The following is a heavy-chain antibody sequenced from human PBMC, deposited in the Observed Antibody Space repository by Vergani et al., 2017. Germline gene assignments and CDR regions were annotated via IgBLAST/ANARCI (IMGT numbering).Heavy chain of an antibody. CDR1: GGSISSYD. D-gene: IGHD1-26*01. CDR2: IYTSGST. V-gene: IGHV4-4*07. Sequence: QVQLQESGPGLVKPSETLSLTCTVSGGSISSYDWSWIRQPAGKGLEWIGRIYTSGSTNYNPSLKSRVTMSVDTSKNQFSLKLSSVTAADTAVYYCARGRSALSSFIVGTTTTGGFDPWGQGTLVTVSS. J-gene: IGHJ5*02. CDR3: ARGRSALSSFIVGTTTTGGFDP.